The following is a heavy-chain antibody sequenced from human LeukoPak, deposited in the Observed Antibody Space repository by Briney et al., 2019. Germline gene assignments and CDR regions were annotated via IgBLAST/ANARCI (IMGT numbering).Heavy chain of an antibody. CDR1: GFTFSSYA. Sequence: GRSLRLSCAASGFTFSSYAMHWVRQAPGKGLEYVSAISSNGGSTYYANSVKGRFTISRDNSKNTLYLQMGSLRAEDMAVYYCAREAGYSYVGAFGYWGQGTLVTVSS. CDR2: ISSNGGST. J-gene: IGHJ4*02. V-gene: IGHV3-64*01. CDR3: AREAGYSYVGAFGY. D-gene: IGHD5-18*01.